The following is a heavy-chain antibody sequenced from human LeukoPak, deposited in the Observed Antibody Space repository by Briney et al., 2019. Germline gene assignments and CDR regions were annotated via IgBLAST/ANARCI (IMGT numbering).Heavy chain of an antibody. CDR3: AKEKGAVTGTFDY. J-gene: IGHJ4*02. D-gene: IGHD1-14*01. CDR1: GFTFSTYA. Sequence: GGSLRLSCAASGFTFSTYAMSWVRQAPGKGLEWVSGLTGGGGGTSYADSVKGRFTISRDNSKNTLYLQMNSLRAEGTAVYYCAKEKGAVTGTFDYWGQGALVTVSS. CDR2: LTGGGGGT. V-gene: IGHV3-23*01.